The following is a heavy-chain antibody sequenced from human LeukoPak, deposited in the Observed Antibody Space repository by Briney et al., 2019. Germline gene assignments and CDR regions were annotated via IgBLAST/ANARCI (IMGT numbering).Heavy chain of an antibody. J-gene: IGHJ4*02. CDR1: GGSFSGYY. CDR2: INHRGST. CDR3: ARGTMVRGVIRPPFDY. Sequence: SETLSLTCAVYGGSFSGYYWSWIRQPPGKGLEWIGEINHRGSTNYNPSLKSRVTISVDTSKNQFSLKLSSVTAADTAVYYCARGTMVRGVIRPPFDYWGQGTLVTVSS. V-gene: IGHV4-34*01. D-gene: IGHD3-10*01.